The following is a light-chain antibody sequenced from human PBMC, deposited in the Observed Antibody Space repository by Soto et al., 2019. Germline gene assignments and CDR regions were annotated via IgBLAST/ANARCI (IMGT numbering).Light chain of an antibody. V-gene: IGKV3-20*01. CDR2: ASS. CDR1: QDIDNNF. Sequence: EIVLTQSPGTLSLSPGEGATLYCRASQDIDNNFLAWYQQRPGQAPRLLIYASSRRATGIPDRFSGSGSGTDFTLTISRVGPEDIAVYFCHQYYSSITFGGGTKVEVK. J-gene: IGKJ4*01. CDR3: HQYYSSIT.